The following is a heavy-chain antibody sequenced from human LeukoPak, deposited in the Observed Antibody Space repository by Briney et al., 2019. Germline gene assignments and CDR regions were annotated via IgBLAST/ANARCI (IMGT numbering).Heavy chain of an antibody. D-gene: IGHD6-19*01. CDR3: ARPETQYSSGLDGFDI. CDR2: IGTAGDT. J-gene: IGHJ3*02. Sequence: PGGSLRLSCAASGFTFSSYDMHWVRQGTGKGLEWVSAIGTAGDTYYPGSVKGRFTTSRDNSKNTLYLQMNSLRTEDTAVYYCARPETQYSSGLDGFDIWGQGTMVTVSS. V-gene: IGHV3-13*04. CDR1: GFTFSSYD.